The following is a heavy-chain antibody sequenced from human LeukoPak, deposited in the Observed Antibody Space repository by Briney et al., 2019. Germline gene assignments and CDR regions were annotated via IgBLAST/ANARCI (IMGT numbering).Heavy chain of an antibody. CDR2: TYYRSKWYY. CDR3: AKDCGTCNAACSH. J-gene: IGHJ4*02. Sequence: SQTLSLTCAISGDSVSSNSAAWNWIRQSPSRGLEWLGRTYYRSKWYYDYAVAVKSRISINPDTSQNQFSLQLNSMIPEDTAVYYCAKDCGTCNAACSHWGQGTLVTVSS. CDR1: GDSVSSNSAA. D-gene: IGHD2-15*01. V-gene: IGHV6-1*01.